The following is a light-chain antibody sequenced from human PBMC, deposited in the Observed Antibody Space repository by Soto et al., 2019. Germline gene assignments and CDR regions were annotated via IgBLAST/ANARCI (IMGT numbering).Light chain of an antibody. V-gene: IGKV3D-11*01. Sequence: EIVLTQSPATLSLSPGERATLSCRASQGVSSYLAWYQQKPGQAPRLLIYDASNRATGIPARFSGSGPGTDFTLTISSLEPEDFASYYCQQTHSTPQSFGGGTKVEIK. CDR3: QQTHSTPQS. CDR2: DAS. CDR1: QGVSSY. J-gene: IGKJ4*01.